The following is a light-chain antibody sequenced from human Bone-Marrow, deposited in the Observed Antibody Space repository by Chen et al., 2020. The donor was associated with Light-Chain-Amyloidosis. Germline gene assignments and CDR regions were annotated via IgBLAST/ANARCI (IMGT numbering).Light chain of an antibody. Sequence: SYELTQSPSVSVSPGQTARITCSGDDLPTKYAYWYQQKPGQAPVLVFHRDTERPSGISERFSGSSSGTTATLTISGVQAEDEADYHCQSADSSGTYEVIFGGGTKLTVL. V-gene: IGLV3-25*03. CDR3: QSADSSGTYEVI. CDR1: DLPTKY. J-gene: IGLJ2*01. CDR2: RDT.